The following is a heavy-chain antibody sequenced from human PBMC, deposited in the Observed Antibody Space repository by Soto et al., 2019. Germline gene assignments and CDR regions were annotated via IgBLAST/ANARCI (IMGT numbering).Heavy chain of an antibody. J-gene: IGHJ4*01. CDR3: ARDNWNSY. Sequence: GGSLRLSSAASEFTFRSYAMSWVRQAPGKGLEWVSGISGSGSTTRYADSVKGRFTISRDNAKNTLYLQMSSLRVEDTAVYYCARDNWNSYWGQGTLVTVSS. D-gene: IGHD1-7*01. CDR1: EFTFRSYA. CDR2: ISGSGSTT. V-gene: IGHV3-23*01.